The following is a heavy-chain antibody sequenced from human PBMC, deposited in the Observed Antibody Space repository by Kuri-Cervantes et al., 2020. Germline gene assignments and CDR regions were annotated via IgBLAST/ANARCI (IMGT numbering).Heavy chain of an antibody. V-gene: IGHV3-23*01. CDR1: GFTFSAYA. CDR3: VKVRRLTRLFEALDI. J-gene: IGHJ3*02. Sequence: GESLKISCAASGFTFSAYAMTWVRQAPGKGLEWVSVISDNGYNTYYADSVEGRFSISRDNSKKTLYLDMNNLRAGDTAVYFCVKVRRLTRLFEALDIWGQGTVVTVSS. CDR2: ISDNGYNT.